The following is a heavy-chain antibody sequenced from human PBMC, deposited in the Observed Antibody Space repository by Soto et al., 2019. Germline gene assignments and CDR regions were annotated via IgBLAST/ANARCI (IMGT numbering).Heavy chain of an antibody. CDR3: ARVALLYATTPDFGY. D-gene: IGHD2-8*01. Sequence: VKVSCKASGYTFTSYYMHWVRQAPGQGLEWMGIINPSGGSTSYAQKFQGRVTMTRDTSTSTVYMELSSLRSEDTAVYYCARVALLYATTPDFGYWGQGTLVTVSS. CDR2: INPSGGST. J-gene: IGHJ4*02. V-gene: IGHV1-46*01. CDR1: GYTFTSYY.